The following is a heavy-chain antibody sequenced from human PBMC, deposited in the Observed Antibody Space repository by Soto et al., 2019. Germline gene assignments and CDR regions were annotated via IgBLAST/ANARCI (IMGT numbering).Heavy chain of an antibody. D-gene: IGHD3-9*01. Sequence: ASVKVSCKASGYTFTGYYMHWVRQAPGQGFEWMGRISPKSGGTNYAQKFEGRVTMTWDTSLNPAYMELSSLISEDTAVYYCARPPGYISDWYYFDLWGQGTQVTVSS. V-gene: IGHV1-2*02. CDR3: ARPPGYISDWYYFDL. CDR1: GYTFTGYY. CDR2: ISPKSGGT. J-gene: IGHJ4*02.